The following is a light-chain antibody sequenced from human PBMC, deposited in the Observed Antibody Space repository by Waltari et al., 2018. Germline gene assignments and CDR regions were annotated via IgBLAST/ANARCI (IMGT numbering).Light chain of an antibody. V-gene: IGLV3-21*01. CDR3: QVWDANTDPGV. J-gene: IGLJ1*01. CDR2: YDS. Sequence: SYVLTQPPSVSVAPGETARITCGGNNIESKSVHWYRQRPGQAPVLVISYDSDRPSGIPGRCSGSNSGNTATLTISRVEAGDEADYYCQVWDANTDPGVFGTGTEVTVL. CDR1: NIESKS.